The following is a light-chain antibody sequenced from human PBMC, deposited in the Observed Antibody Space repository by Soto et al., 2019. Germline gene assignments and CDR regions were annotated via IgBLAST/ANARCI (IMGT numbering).Light chain of an antibody. J-gene: IGKJ1*01. V-gene: IGKV3D-20*02. Sequence: EVVLTQPPGTLSLSPGEAATLSCRASQSVSNRYFAWYQQKPGQAPRLLIYDTSNRATGIPARFSGSGSGTDFTLTISRLEPEDFAVYYCQQRSNWPWTFGQGTKVDIK. CDR1: QSVSNRY. CDR3: QQRSNWPWT. CDR2: DTS.